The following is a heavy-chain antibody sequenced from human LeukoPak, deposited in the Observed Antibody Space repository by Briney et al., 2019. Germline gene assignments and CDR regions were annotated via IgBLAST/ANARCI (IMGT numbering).Heavy chain of an antibody. CDR1: GFTFSSYS. J-gene: IGHJ4*02. CDR3: AKSKIGTTGTTSGGYSDY. CDR2: ISGSGGST. D-gene: IGHD1-1*01. V-gene: IGHV3-23*01. Sequence: GGSLRLSCAASGFTFSSYSMNWVRQAPGKGLEWVSAISGSGGSTYYADSVKGRFTISRDNSKNTLYLQMNSLRAEDTAVYYCAKSKIGTTGTTSGGYSDYWGQGTLVTVSS.